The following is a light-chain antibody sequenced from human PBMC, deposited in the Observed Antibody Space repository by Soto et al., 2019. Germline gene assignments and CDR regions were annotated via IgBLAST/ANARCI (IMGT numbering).Light chain of an antibody. V-gene: IGLV2-14*01. J-gene: IGLJ3*02. CDR3: ISKRSSTTWV. CDR1: SSDVGDYNY. Sequence: QSALTQPASVSGSPGQSIAISCTGTSSDVGDYNYVSWYQQHPGKAPKLMIYEVSSRPSGVSDRFSGSKSGNTASLTISGLQAEDEADYFCISKRSSTTWVFGGGTKLTVL. CDR2: EVS.